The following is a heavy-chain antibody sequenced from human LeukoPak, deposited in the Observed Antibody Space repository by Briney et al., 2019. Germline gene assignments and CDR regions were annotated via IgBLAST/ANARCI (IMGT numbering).Heavy chain of an antibody. V-gene: IGHV4-30-4*08. CDR2: IYYSGST. Sequence: SETLSLTCSVSGGSITNKNYYWGWIRPPPGKGLEWIGYIYYSGSTYYNPSLKSRVTISVDTSKNQFSLKLSSVTAADTAVYYCARERDRGDLQPHRGFFDYWGQGTLVTVSS. CDR1: GGSITNKNYY. CDR3: ARERDRGDLQPHRGFFDY. J-gene: IGHJ4*02. D-gene: IGHD2-21*02.